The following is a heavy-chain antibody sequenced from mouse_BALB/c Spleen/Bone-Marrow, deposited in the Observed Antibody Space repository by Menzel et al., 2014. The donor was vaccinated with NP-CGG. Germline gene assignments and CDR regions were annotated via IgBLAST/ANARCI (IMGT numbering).Heavy chain of an antibody. CDR2: INPDSSTI. CDR1: GFDFSGYW. CDR3: ARPGYYGYQDV. Sequence: EVQVVESGGGLVQPGGSLKLSCAASGFDFSGYWMTWVRQAPGKGLEWIGEINPDSSTINYTPSLKDKFIISRDNAKNALYLQISKVRSEDTALYYCARPGYYGYQDVWGAGTTVTVSS. D-gene: IGHD1-2*01. J-gene: IGHJ1*01. V-gene: IGHV4-1*02.